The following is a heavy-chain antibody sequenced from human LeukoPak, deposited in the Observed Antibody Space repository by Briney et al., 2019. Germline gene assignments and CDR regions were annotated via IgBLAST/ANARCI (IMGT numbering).Heavy chain of an antibody. CDR3: AKGLLPGPTIAAAGTIGYYYGMDV. Sequence: PGRSLRLSCAASGFTFDDYAMHWVRQAPGKGLEWVSGISWNSGSIGYADSVKGRFTISRDNAKNSLYLQMNSLRAEDTALYYCAKGLLPGPTIAAAGTIGYYYGMDVWGQGTTVTVS. CDR1: GFTFDDYA. J-gene: IGHJ6*02. CDR2: ISWNSGSI. V-gene: IGHV3-9*01. D-gene: IGHD6-13*01.